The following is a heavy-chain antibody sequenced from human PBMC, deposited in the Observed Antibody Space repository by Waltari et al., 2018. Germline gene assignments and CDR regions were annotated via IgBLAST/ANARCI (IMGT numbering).Heavy chain of an antibody. D-gene: IGHD3-22*01. V-gene: IGHV2-5*01. J-gene: IGHJ5*02. CDR3: AHRRTDYYDSSGLSWFDP. Sequence: QITLKESGPTLVTPTQTLTLTCTFSGFSLSTSGVGVGWIRQPPGKALEWLALIYWNDDKRYSPSLKSRLTITKDTSKNQVVLTMTNMDPVDTATYYCAHRRTDYYDSSGLSWFDPWGQGTLVTVSS. CDR2: IYWNDDK. CDR1: GFSLSTSGVG.